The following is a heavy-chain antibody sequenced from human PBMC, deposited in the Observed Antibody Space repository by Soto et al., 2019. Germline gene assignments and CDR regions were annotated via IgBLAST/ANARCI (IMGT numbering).Heavy chain of an antibody. CDR1: GYTFTKFH. CDR3: ARDCIAVAGTYYYGMDV. CDR2: IDPSGGVT. J-gene: IGHJ6*02. V-gene: IGHV1-46*01. D-gene: IGHD6-19*01. Sequence: ASVKVSCKASGYTFTKFHIHWVRQAPGQGLEWMGMIDPSGGVTKDAQRFQGRITMTSDTSTSSAYMELRSLRSDDTAVYYCARDCIAVAGTYYYGMDVWGQGTTVTVSS.